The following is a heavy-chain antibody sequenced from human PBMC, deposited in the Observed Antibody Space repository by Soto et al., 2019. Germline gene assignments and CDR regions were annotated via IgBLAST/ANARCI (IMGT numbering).Heavy chain of an antibody. CDR3: ATDLGTRNYGEDY. CDR1: GFTFSSYG. V-gene: IGHV3-33*01. D-gene: IGHD4-17*01. Sequence: QVQLVESGGGVVQPGRSLRLSCAASGFTFSSYGMHWVRQAPGKGLEWVAVTCVDGSKKYYADSVKGRFTISRDNSKNTMSLQLQSLRPEDTAVYYCATDLGTRNYGEDYWGKGTLATVSP. CDR2: TCVDGSKK. J-gene: IGHJ4*02.